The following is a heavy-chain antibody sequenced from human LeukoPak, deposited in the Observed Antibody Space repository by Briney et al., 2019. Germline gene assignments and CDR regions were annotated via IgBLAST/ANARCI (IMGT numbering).Heavy chain of an antibody. V-gene: IGHV1-24*01. CDR2: FDPEDGET. Sequence: ASVKVSCKVSGYTLTELSMHWVRQAPGKGLEWMGGFDPEDGETIYAQKFQGRVTMTEDTSTDTAYMELSSLRSEDTAVYYCARKHGRSPYYYDSSGYYGNWFDPWGQGTLVTVSS. CDR3: ARKHGRSPYYYDSSGYYGNWFDP. D-gene: IGHD3-22*01. CDR1: GYTLTELS. J-gene: IGHJ5*02.